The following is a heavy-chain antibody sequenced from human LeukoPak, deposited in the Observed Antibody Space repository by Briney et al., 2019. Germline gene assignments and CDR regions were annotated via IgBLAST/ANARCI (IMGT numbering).Heavy chain of an antibody. CDR1: GFTFSSYG. Sequence: PGGSLTLSCAASGFTFSSYGMHWVRQAPGKGLEWVAFIRYDGSNKYYADSGKGRFTISRDNSKNTLYLQMNSLRGEDTAVYYCAKDRSHCSGGSCYWGHLDYWGQGTLVTVSS. CDR2: IRYDGSNK. J-gene: IGHJ4*02. V-gene: IGHV3-30*02. CDR3: AKDRSHCSGGSCYWGHLDY. D-gene: IGHD2-15*01.